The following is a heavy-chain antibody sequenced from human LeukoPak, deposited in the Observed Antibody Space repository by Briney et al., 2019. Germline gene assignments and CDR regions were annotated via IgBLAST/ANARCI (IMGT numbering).Heavy chain of an antibody. V-gene: IGHV3-7*01. CDR3: AKHKIAWRTFDC. D-gene: IGHD1/OR15-1a*01. Sequence: GSLRLSCVASGFTFRDYWMTWVRQAPGKGLEWVANIKEDGSQINHVDSVKGRFTISRDNAKNSRYLQMNSLRVEDTAVYYCAKHKIAWRTFDCWGQGTLVTVSS. CDR2: IKEDGSQI. CDR1: GFTFRDYW. J-gene: IGHJ4*02.